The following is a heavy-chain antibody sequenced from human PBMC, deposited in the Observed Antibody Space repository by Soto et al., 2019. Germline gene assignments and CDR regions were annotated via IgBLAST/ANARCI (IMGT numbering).Heavy chain of an antibody. J-gene: IGHJ3*01. V-gene: IGHV5-51*01. CDR3: ARGNRPLIRDAFDV. CDR1: GYSFTSYW. Sequence: GESLKISCEASGYSFTSYWILWVRQMPGKGLEWMGVISPGDSDTRYSPSFQGQATISADKSLGTAYLQWGSLKASDTAIYYCARGNRPLIRDAFDVWGQGTMVTVSS. CDR2: ISPGDSDT.